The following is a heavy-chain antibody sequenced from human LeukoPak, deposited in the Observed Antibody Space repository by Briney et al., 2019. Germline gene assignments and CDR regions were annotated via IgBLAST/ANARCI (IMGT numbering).Heavy chain of an antibody. CDR3: AKHSYITMVRGFLDY. V-gene: IGHV3-23*01. D-gene: IGHD3-10*01. Sequence: GGSLRLSCAASGFTFSSYAMSWVRQAPGKGLEWVSAISGSGGSAYYADSVKGRFTISRDNSKNTLYLQMNSLRAEDTAVYYCAKHSYITMVRGFLDYWGQGTLVTVSS. CDR1: GFTFSSYA. CDR2: ISGSGGSA. J-gene: IGHJ4*02.